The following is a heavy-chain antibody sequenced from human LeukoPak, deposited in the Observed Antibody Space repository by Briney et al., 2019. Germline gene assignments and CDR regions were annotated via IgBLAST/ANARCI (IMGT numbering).Heavy chain of an antibody. J-gene: IGHJ4*02. Sequence: GGSLRLSCAASGFTFSSYAMSWVRQAPGKGLEWVSAISGSGGSTYYADSVKGRFTISRDNSKNTLYLQMNSLRAEDTAVYYCARDSSSGWYHDYWGQGTLVTVSS. V-gene: IGHV3-23*01. CDR1: GFTFSSYA. CDR2: ISGSGGST. CDR3: ARDSSSGWYHDY. D-gene: IGHD6-19*01.